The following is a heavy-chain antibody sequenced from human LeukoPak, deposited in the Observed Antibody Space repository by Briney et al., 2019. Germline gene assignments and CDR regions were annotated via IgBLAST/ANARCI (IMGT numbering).Heavy chain of an antibody. CDR1: GVTFGDYA. CDR3: TRGDGSGSY. Sequence: PGGPLRLSCTASGVTFGDYAMSWVRQAAGKGRDWIGFIRSKTSGGTTEYAASVKGRFTILRDDSKSIAYLQINSLKTEDTAVYYCTRGDGSGSYWGQGTLVTVSS. CDR2: IRSKTSGGTT. V-gene: IGHV3-49*04. D-gene: IGHD1-26*01. J-gene: IGHJ4*02.